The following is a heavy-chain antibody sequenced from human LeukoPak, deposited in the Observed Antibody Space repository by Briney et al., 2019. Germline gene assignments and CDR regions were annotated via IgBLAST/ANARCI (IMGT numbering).Heavy chain of an antibody. Sequence: SETLSLTCTVSGYSISSGYYWGWIRQPPGKGLEWIGSIYHSGSTYYNPSLRSRVTISVDTSKNQFSLKLSSVTAADTAVYYCARVTRDIVVVPAAMAVTVTEYYMDVWGKGTTVTVSS. J-gene: IGHJ6*03. CDR2: IYHSGST. V-gene: IGHV4-38-2*02. CDR3: ARVTRDIVVVPAAMAVTVTEYYMDV. D-gene: IGHD2-2*01. CDR1: GYSISSGYY.